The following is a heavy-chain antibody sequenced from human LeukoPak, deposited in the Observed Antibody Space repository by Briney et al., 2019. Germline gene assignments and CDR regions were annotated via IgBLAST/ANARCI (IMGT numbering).Heavy chain of an antibody. D-gene: IGHD1-26*01. J-gene: IGHJ4*02. CDR3: AKDMGYSGNYRTPDY. Sequence: GGSLRLSRVASGFTFDDYAMRWVRQAPGKGLEWVSGISWNSGSMGYADSVKGRFTISRDNAKNSLYLQMNSLRAEDTALYYCAKDMGYSGNYRTPDYWGQGTLVTVSS. CDR1: GFTFDDYA. CDR2: ISWNSGSM. V-gene: IGHV3-9*01.